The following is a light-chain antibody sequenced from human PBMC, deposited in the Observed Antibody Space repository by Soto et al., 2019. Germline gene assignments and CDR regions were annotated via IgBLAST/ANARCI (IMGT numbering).Light chain of an antibody. CDR1: QSISNW. J-gene: IGKJ1*01. V-gene: IGKV1-5*03. CDR2: KAS. CDR3: QQYNTWT. Sequence: DIQMTQSPSTLSASVGDRVTITCRASQSISNWLAWYQQKPGEAPKLLIYKASNLESGVPSRFSGSGSGTEFTLTISSLQPDDFATYYCQQYNTWTFGQGTKVEIK.